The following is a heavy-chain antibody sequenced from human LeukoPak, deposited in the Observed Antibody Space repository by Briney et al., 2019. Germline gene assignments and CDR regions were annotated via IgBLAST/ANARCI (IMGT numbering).Heavy chain of an antibody. J-gene: IGHJ5*02. CDR2: ISGSGGST. CDR3: AKQEYGDYVSDWFAP. D-gene: IGHD4-17*01. CDR1: GFTFSSYA. Sequence: PGGSLRLSCAASGFTFSSYAMSWVRQAPGKGLEWVSAISGSGGSTYYADPVKGRFTISRDNSKNTLYLQMNSLRAEDTAVYYCAKQEYGDYVSDWFAPWGQGSLATVSS. V-gene: IGHV3-23*01.